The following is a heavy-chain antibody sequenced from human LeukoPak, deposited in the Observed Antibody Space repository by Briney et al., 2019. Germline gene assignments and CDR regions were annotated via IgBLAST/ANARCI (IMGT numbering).Heavy chain of an antibody. V-gene: IGHV1-69*05. Sequence: SVKVSCKASGGTFSSYAISWVRQAPGQGLEWMGGIIPIFGTANYAQKFQGRVTIATDESTSTAYMELSSLRSEYTAVYYCARGTAMDLYYYYMDVWGKGTTVTVSS. J-gene: IGHJ6*03. CDR3: ARGTAMDLYYYYMDV. D-gene: IGHD5-18*01. CDR2: IIPIFGTA. CDR1: GGTFSSYA.